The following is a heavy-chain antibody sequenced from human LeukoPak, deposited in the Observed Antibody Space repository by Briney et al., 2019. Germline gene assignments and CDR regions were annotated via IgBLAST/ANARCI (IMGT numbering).Heavy chain of an antibody. V-gene: IGHV4-59*01. CDR1: GESFSDYY. J-gene: IGHJ6*02. Sequence: SETLSLTCAVSGESFSDYYWSWIRQPPGKGLEWIGYIYYSGSTNYNPSLKSRVTISVDTSKNQFSLKLSSVTAADTAVYYCAREIRGYSGYERVYYYGMDVWGQGTTVTVSS. D-gene: IGHD5-12*01. CDR2: IYYSGST. CDR3: AREIRGYSGYERVYYYGMDV.